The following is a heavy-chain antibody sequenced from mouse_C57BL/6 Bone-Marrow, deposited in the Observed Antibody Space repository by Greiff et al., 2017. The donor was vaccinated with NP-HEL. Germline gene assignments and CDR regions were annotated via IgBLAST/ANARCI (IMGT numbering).Heavy chain of an antibody. CDR3: ARAYGRPYWYFDV. CDR1: GYTFTSYW. J-gene: IGHJ1*03. V-gene: IGHV1-69*01. D-gene: IGHD1-1*01. Sequence: QVQLQQPGAELVMPGASVKLSCKASGYTFTSYWMHWVKQRPGQGLEWIGEIDPSDSYTNYNQKFKGKSTLTVDKSPSTADMQLSSLTSEDSAVYYCARAYGRPYWYFDVWGTGTTVTVSS. CDR2: IDPSDSYT.